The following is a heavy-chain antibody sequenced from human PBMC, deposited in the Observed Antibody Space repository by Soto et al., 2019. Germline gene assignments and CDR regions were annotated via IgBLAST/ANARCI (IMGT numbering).Heavy chain of an antibody. D-gene: IGHD3-10*01. CDR1: GYPLTSYG. V-gene: IGHV1-18*01. CDR3: TRDRHYGSGGANWFDP. J-gene: IGHJ5*02. CDR2: ISAYDGNT. Sequence: QVQLVQSGTEVKKPGASVKVSCKASGYPLTSYGISWVRQAPGQGLEWMGWISAYDGNTNYAQKFQGRVTMTTDTARSTAYRELRSLRSDDTAVYYCTRDRHYGSGGANWFDPWGQRTLVTVSS.